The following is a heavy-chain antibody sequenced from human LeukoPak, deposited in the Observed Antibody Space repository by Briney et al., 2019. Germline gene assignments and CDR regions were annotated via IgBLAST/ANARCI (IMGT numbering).Heavy chain of an antibody. CDR2: SIPLFYTS. CDR1: GGTFSNYV. Sequence: ASVKVSCKASGGTFSNYVITWVRQAPGQGLERMGGSIPLFYTSNYAQKLQGRVTISADESTTTAYMELTSLTSDDTAVYYCARSGSSSSHYWGQGTLVIVSS. V-gene: IGHV1-69*13. CDR3: ARSGSSSSHY. D-gene: IGHD6-6*01. J-gene: IGHJ4*02.